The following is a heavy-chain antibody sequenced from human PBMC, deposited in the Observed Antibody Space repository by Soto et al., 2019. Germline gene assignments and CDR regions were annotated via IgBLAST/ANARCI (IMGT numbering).Heavy chain of an antibody. CDR1: GGFVTSGSYY. V-gene: IGHV4-34*01. Sequence: QVQLQRWGAGLLKPSETLSLTCAVYGGFVTSGSYYWSWIRQPPGKGLEWIGEMSHSGGTHFNPSLKSRVPISVDTSKNQFTLKMSSVTAADTALYYCARVERGTATTVVDAFDIWGPGTMVTVSS. CDR2: MSHSGGT. CDR3: ARVERGTATTVVDAFDI. D-gene: IGHD1-1*01. J-gene: IGHJ3*02.